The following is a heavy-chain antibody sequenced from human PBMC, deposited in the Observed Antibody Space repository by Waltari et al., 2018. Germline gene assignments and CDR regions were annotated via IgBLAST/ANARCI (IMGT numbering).Heavy chain of an antibody. D-gene: IGHD6-13*01. CDR2: ISSSSSYI. CDR1: GFTFSSSS. V-gene: IGHV3-21*01. Sequence: EVQLVESGGGLVKPGGSLRLSCAASGFTFSSSSMTWVRQAPGKGLEWVSSISSSSSYIYYADSVKGRFTISRDNAKNSLYLQMNSLRAEDTAVYYCARKIAAALDYWGQGTLVTVSS. CDR3: ARKIAAALDY. J-gene: IGHJ4*02.